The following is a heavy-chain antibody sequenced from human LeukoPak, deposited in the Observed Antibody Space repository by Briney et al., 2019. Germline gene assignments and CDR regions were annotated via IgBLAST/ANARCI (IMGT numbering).Heavy chain of an antibody. J-gene: IGHJ3*02. V-gene: IGHV3-11*01. CDR3: ARALNDALDI. D-gene: IGHD3-9*01. Sequence: GASLRLSCAASGFTFRDYYMIWIRQAPGKGLEWVSYTSSSGGSIYYADSVKGRFTISRDNAKNLLFLQMNSLRAEDTAVYYCARALNDALDIWGRGTTVTVSS. CDR2: TSSSGGSI. CDR1: GFTFRDYY.